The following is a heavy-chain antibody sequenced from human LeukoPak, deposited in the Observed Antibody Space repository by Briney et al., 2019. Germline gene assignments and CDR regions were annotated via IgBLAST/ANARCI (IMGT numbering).Heavy chain of an antibody. J-gene: IGHJ5*02. CDR3: ARGLSWQQLAWFDP. Sequence: SETLSLTCTVSGGSISSYYWSWIRQPAGKGLEWIGRIYTSGSTNYNPSLKSRVTMSVDTSKNQFSLKLSSVTAADTAVYYCARGLSWQQLAWFDPWGQGTLVTVSS. CDR1: GGSISSYY. CDR2: IYTSGST. D-gene: IGHD6-13*01. V-gene: IGHV4-4*07.